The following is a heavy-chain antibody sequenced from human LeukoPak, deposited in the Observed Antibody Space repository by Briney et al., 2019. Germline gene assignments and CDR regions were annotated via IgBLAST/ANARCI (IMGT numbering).Heavy chain of an antibody. CDR3: ARVVGATSYYYYYYMDV. D-gene: IGHD1-26*01. Sequence: SETLSLTCTVSGGSISSYYWSWIRQLPGKGLEWIGYIYYSGSTNYNPSLKSRVTISVDTSKNQFSLKLSSVTAADTAVYYCARVVGATSYYYYYYMDVWGKGTTVTVSS. CDR2: IYYSGST. V-gene: IGHV4-59*01. J-gene: IGHJ6*03. CDR1: GGSISSYY.